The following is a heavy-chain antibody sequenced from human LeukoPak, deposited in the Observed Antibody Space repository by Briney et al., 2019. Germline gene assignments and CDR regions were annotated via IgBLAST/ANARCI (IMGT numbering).Heavy chain of an antibody. J-gene: IGHJ4*02. D-gene: IGHD1-7*01. Sequence: SETLSLTCAVYGGSFSGYYRSWIRQAPGKGLEWIGYIYYSGSSNYNPSLKSRVTISVDTSKNQFSLNLSSVTAADTAVYYCAGTQIAEVPYYFDYWGQGTLVTVSS. CDR2: IYYSGSS. CDR3: AGTQIAEVPYYFDY. V-gene: IGHV4-59*01. CDR1: GGSFSGYY.